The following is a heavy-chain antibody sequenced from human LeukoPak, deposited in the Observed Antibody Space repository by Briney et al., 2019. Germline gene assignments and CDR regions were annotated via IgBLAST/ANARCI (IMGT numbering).Heavy chain of an antibody. CDR1: GGSISSSSYY. J-gene: IGHJ6*02. Sequence: ASETLSLTCTVPGGSISSSSYYWGWIRQPPGKGLEWIGSIYYSGSTYYNPSLKSRVTISVDTSKNQFSLKLSSVTAADTAVYYCARHRYSSSWYSEGYYYGMDVWGQGTTVTVSS. D-gene: IGHD6-13*01. CDR3: ARHRYSSSWYSEGYYYGMDV. V-gene: IGHV4-39*01. CDR2: IYYSGST.